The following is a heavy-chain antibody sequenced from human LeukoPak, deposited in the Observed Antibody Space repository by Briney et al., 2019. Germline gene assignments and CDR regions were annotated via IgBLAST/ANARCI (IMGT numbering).Heavy chain of an antibody. CDR2: MYTGGDT. J-gene: IGHJ3*02. CDR1: GFSVNSHY. CDR3: ARSYCSGGNCYTSFGAFDI. D-gene: IGHD2-15*01. V-gene: IGHV3-53*01. Sequence: GGSLRLSCAASGFSVNSHYMSWVRQAPGRELEWVAVMYTGGDTYYAESVKGRFTISRDSSKNTVDLQMNSLRAEDTALYHCARSYCSGGNCYTSFGAFDIWGQGTMVTVSS.